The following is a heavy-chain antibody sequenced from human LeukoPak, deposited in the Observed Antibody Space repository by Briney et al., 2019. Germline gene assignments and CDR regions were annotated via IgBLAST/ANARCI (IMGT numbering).Heavy chain of an antibody. J-gene: IGHJ5*02. CDR1: GFTFSSYA. CDR2: ISGTGGTT. D-gene: IGHD3-3*01. Sequence: GGSLRLSCAASGFTFSSYAMSWVRQAPGKGLEWVSAISGTGGTTYYADSVKGRFTVSRDNSKNTLYLQMNSLRAEDTAVYYCAKGDYDYGGFDPWGQGTLVTVSS. V-gene: IGHV3-23*01. CDR3: AKGDYDYGGFDP.